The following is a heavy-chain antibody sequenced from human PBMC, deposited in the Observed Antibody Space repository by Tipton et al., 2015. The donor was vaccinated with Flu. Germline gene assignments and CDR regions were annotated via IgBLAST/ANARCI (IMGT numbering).Heavy chain of an antibody. Sequence: TLSLTCTVSGGSISSGGYDWSWIRQHPGKGLEWIGYIYYSGSTYYNPSLKSRVTISVDTSKNQFSLKLSSVTAADTAVYYCARRNYYGSGSYYDYWGQGTLVTVSS. J-gene: IGHJ4*02. CDR2: IYYSGST. V-gene: IGHV4-31*03. D-gene: IGHD3-10*01. CDR1: GGSISSGGYD. CDR3: ARRNYYGSGSYYDY.